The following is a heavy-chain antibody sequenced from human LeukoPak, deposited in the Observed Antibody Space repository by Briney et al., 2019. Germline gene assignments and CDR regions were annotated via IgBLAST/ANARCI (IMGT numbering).Heavy chain of an antibody. Sequence: SETLSLTCAVFGGSFSGYHWSWIRQPPGKGLEWIGGVNYGESTNYNPSLKSRVTISVDTSKNQFSLKLTSVTAADTAVYYCARVNYDILTGYPTDFDYWGQGTLVTVSS. J-gene: IGHJ4*02. V-gene: IGHV4-34*01. D-gene: IGHD3-9*01. CDR2: VNYGEST. CDR1: GGSFSGYH. CDR3: ARVNYDILTGYPTDFDY.